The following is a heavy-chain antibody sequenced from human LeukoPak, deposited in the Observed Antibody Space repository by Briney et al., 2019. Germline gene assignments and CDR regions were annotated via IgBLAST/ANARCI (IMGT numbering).Heavy chain of an antibody. D-gene: IGHD3-10*01. CDR3: ARRGPQGDFDL. V-gene: IGHV1-69*05. CDR2: IIPIFGTA. J-gene: IGHJ2*01. CDR1: GDTFTNYY. Sequence: GASVKVSCKASGDTFTNYYMHWVRQAPGQGLEWMGGIIPIFGTANYAQKFQGRVTITTDESTSTAYMELSSLRSEDTAVYYCARRGPQGDFDLWGRGTLVTVSS.